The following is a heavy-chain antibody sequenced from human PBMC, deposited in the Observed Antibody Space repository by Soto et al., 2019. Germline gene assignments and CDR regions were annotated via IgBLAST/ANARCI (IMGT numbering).Heavy chain of an antibody. J-gene: IGHJ3*02. CDR1: GGSISSYY. CDR3: AKDPGWRWGIAAAGPFESAFDI. Sequence: SEILSLTCTVSGGSISSYYCSWIRQPPGKGLEWIGYIYYSGSTNYNPSLKSRVTISVDTSKNQFSLKLSSVTAADTAVYYCAKDPGWRWGIAAAGPFESAFDIWGQGTMVTVSS. V-gene: IGHV4-59*01. D-gene: IGHD6-13*01. CDR2: IYYSGST.